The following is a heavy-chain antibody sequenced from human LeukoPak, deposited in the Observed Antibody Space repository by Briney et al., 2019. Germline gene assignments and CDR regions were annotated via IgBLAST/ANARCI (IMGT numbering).Heavy chain of an antibody. J-gene: IGHJ1*01. D-gene: IGHD3-22*01. Sequence: GGSLRLSCAGSGFTFSRYWMTWVRQAPGKGLEWVANIKQDGSEQYYVDSVKGRFTISRDNAKKSLYLQMNSLRAEDTAVYYCARPTTYSYDRSGYYDKYFQHWGQGTLVTVSS. V-gene: IGHV3-7*01. CDR3: ARPTTYSYDRSGYYDKYFQH. CDR2: IKQDGSEQ. CDR1: GFTFSRYW.